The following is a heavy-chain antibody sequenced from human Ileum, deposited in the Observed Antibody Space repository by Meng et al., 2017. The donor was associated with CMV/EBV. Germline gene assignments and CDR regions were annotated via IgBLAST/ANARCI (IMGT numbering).Heavy chain of an antibody. V-gene: IGHV3-21*01. CDR2: ISSSSSYI. CDR1: GFTFSSYS. D-gene: IGHD3-3*01. CDR3: ARGSSYYDFCTHGGY. J-gene: IGHJ4*02. Sequence: SGFTFSSYSMNWVRQAPGKGLEWVSSISSSSSYIYYADSVKGRFTISRDNAKNSLYLQMNSLRAEDTAVYYCARGSSYYDFCTHGGYWGQGTLVTVSS.